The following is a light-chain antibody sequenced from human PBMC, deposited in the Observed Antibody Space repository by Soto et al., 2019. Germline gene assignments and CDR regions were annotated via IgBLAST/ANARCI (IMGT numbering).Light chain of an antibody. CDR1: SSDVGGYNY. V-gene: IGLV2-14*01. Sequence: QSALTQPASVSGSPGQSITISCTGTSSDVGGYNYVSWYQQHPGKAPKLMIYEVSNRPSGVSNRFSGSKSGNTASLTISGLQAEDEADYYCAAWDDSLRVVLFGGGTKLTVL. J-gene: IGLJ2*01. CDR3: AAWDDSLRVVL. CDR2: EVS.